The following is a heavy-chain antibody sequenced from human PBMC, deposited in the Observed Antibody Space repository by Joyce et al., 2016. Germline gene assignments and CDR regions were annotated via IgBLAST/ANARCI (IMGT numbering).Heavy chain of an antibody. Sequence: EVQLVESGGTLVQPGGSLRLSCAASGFTFSSYNMNWVRQAPGKGLEWVSFIRPTSTTIYYADSVKGRFTISRDNAKNALYLQMNSLRDEDTAVYYCARLFASWGQGTLVTVSS. J-gene: IGHJ5*01. CDR3: ARLFAS. CDR1: GFTFSSYN. CDR2: IRPTSTTI. V-gene: IGHV3-48*02.